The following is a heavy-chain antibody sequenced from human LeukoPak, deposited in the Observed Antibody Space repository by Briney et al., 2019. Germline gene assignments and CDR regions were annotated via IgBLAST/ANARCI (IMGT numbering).Heavy chain of an antibody. CDR1: GGTFSSYA. V-gene: IGHV1-69*04. J-gene: IGHJ6*02. Sequence: SVKVSCKASGGTFSSYAISWVRQAPGQGLEWMGRIIPILGIANYAQKFQGRVTITADKSTSTAYMELSRLRSDDTAVYYCARDGGRAVAVAGYHYYGMDVWGQGTTVTVSS. CDR2: IIPILGIA. D-gene: IGHD6-19*01. CDR3: ARDGGRAVAVAGYHYYGMDV.